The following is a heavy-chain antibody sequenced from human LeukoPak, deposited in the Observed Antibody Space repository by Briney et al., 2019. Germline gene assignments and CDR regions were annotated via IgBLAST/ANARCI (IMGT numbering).Heavy chain of an antibody. D-gene: IGHD5-24*01. J-gene: IGHJ4*02. V-gene: IGHV6-1*01. CDR2: TYYGSKWYN. CDR3: ARGLGWPYFDY. CDR1: GDSFSRNNID. Sequence: SQTLSLTCAISGDSFSRNNIDWNWIRQSPSRGLEWLGRTYYGSKWYNDYAISVKSRITINPDTSKNQFSLQLNSVTPEDTAVYYCARGLGWPYFDYWGQGTLVTVSS.